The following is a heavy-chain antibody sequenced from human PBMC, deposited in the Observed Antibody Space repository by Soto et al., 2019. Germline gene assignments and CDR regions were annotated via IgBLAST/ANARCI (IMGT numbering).Heavy chain of an antibody. V-gene: IGHV3-30-3*01. CDR2: ISYDGSNK. Sequence: PGGSLRLSCAASGFTFSSYAMHWVRQAPGKGLEWVAVISYDGSNKYYADSVKGRFTISRDNSKNTLYLKMNSLRAEDTAVYYCARDIRSSSMYYFDYWGQGTLVTVSS. CDR3: ARDIRSSSMYYFDY. J-gene: IGHJ4*02. D-gene: IGHD6-6*01. CDR1: GFTFSSYA.